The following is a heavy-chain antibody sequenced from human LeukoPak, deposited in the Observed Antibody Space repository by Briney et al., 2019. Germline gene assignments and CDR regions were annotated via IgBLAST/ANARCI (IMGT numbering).Heavy chain of an antibody. D-gene: IGHD3-22*01. Sequence: GGSLRLSCAASGFTFSTYNMKWVRQAPGKGLEWVSSISSSRSYIYYADSVKGRFTISRDNAKNSLYLQMNSLRAEDTAVYYCARGAYSYDSPEYWGQGTLVTVSS. J-gene: IGHJ4*02. V-gene: IGHV3-21*01. CDR3: ARGAYSYDSPEY. CDR2: ISSSRSYI. CDR1: GFTFSTYN.